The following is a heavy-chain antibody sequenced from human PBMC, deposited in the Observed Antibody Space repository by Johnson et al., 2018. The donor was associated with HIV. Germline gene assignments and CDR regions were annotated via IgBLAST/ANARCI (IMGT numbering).Heavy chain of an antibody. CDR1: GFTFSNYA. CDR3: AREEVTIFGVAYDAFDI. CDR2: IKQDGSEK. Sequence: VQLVESGGGLVLPGGSLRVSCAASGFTFSNYAMSWVRQAPGKGLEWVANIKQDGSEKYYVDSVKGRFTISRDNAKNSLYLQMNSLRAEDTAVYYCAREEVTIFGVAYDAFDIWGQGTMVTVSS. J-gene: IGHJ3*02. D-gene: IGHD3-3*01. V-gene: IGHV3-7*01.